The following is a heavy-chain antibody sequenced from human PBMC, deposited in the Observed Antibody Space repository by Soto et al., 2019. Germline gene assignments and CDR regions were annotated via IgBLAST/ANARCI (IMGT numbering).Heavy chain of an antibody. Sequence: QVQLVQSGAEVKKPGSSVKVSCKASGGTFSSYTISWVRQAPGQGLEWMGRIIPILGIANYAQKFQGRVTSTADKSTSTAYMELSSLRSEDTAVYYCARGAEGCSGGSCYPFDPWGQGTPVTVSS. CDR2: IIPILGIA. CDR3: ARGAEGCSGGSCYPFDP. D-gene: IGHD2-15*01. J-gene: IGHJ5*02. V-gene: IGHV1-69*02. CDR1: GGTFSSYT.